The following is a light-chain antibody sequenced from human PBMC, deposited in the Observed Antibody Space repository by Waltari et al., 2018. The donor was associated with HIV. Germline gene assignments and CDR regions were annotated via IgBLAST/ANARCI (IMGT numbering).Light chain of an antibody. Sequence: LIMTQSPGSLSVSPGERVTLSCRASQSMRNNLAWFQHQRGQPPRLLIFGVASKAAGVPDIFRGSGSGTEFNLTISGLRSEDFATYYCQQYHSWPWTFGQGTKVEV. CDR1: QSMRNN. V-gene: IGKV3-15*01. CDR3: QQYHSWPWT. CDR2: GVA. J-gene: IGKJ1*01.